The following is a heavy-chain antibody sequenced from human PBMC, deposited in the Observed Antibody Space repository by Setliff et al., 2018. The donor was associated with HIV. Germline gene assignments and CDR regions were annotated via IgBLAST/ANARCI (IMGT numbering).Heavy chain of an antibody. CDR2: IYYSGST. V-gene: IGHV4-30-4*08. Sequence: LSLTCTVSGDSISSGDYYWSWIRQPPGKGLEWIGNIYYSGSTYYNPSLKSRVTISVDTSKNRFSLRLTSVTAADTAVYYSARTKADGYNGVFYSWGQGTLXTVSS. CDR1: GDSISSGDYY. CDR3: ARTKADGYNGVFYS. D-gene: IGHD5-12*01. J-gene: IGHJ4*02.